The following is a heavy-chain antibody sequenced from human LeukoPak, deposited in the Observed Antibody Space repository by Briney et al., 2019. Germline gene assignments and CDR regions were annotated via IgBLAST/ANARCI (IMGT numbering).Heavy chain of an antibody. J-gene: IGHJ4*02. CDR2: TYFRSKWYN. CDR1: GDSVSSNSAA. Sequence: SQTLSLTCAISGDSVSSNSAAWNWIRQSLSRGLEWLGRTYFRSKWYNDYAESVKSRITINPDTSKNQFSLQLNSVTPEDTAVYYCTRDEQWLVYFDYWGQGTLVTVSS. V-gene: IGHV6-1*01. CDR3: TRDEQWLVYFDY. D-gene: IGHD6-19*01.